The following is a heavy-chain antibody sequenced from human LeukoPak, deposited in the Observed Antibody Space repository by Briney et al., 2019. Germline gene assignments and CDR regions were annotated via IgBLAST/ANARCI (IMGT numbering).Heavy chain of an antibody. CDR1: GFTFSSYS. D-gene: IGHD6-13*01. CDR3: ARGPIAAAENWFDP. J-gene: IGHJ5*02. Sequence: GGSLRLSCAASGFTFSSYSMNWVRQAPGKGLEWVSSISSSSSYIYYADSVKGRFTISRDNAKNSLYLQMNSLRAEDTAVYYCARGPIAAAENWFDPWGQGTLVTVSS. V-gene: IGHV3-21*01. CDR2: ISSSSSYI.